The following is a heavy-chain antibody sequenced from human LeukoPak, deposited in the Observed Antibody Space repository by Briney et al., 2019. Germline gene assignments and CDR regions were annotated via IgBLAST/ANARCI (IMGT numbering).Heavy chain of an antibody. V-gene: IGHV3-23*01. Sequence: RGSLRLSCAASGFTFSSYAMSWVRQAPGKGLEWVSAISGSGGSTYYADSVKGRLTISRDNSKNTLYLQMNSLRAEDTAVYYCAKETMVPAGFNHFDYWGQGTLVTVSS. CDR3: AKETMVPAGFNHFDY. D-gene: IGHD4/OR15-4a*01. CDR1: GFTFSSYA. J-gene: IGHJ4*02. CDR2: ISGSGGST.